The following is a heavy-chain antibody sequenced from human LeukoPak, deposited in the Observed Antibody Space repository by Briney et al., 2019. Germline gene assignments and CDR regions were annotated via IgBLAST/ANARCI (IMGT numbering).Heavy chain of an antibody. J-gene: IGHJ4*02. CDR1: GGSFSGYY. CDR2: IKHSGNT. Sequence: PSETLSLTCAVSGGSFSGYYWTWIRQPPGKGLEWIGEIKHSGNTNYNPSLKSRVTISVDTSKNEFSLKLSSVTAADTAMYYCARGTLYSGWSYYFDYWGQGSQVTVSS. CDR3: ARGTLYSGWSYYFDY. D-gene: IGHD6-19*01. V-gene: IGHV4-34*01.